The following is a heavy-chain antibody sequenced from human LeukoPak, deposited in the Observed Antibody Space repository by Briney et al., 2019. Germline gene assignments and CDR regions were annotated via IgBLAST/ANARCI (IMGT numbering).Heavy chain of an antibody. Sequence: PGGSLRLSCAASGFTFSTYAMNWVRQAPGKGLEWVSVISDSGDSSKYVDSVEDRFIISRDNSKNTLYLQMTSLRVEDTAVYYCAKGPYNWNYFDYWGQGTLVTVSS. CDR3: AKGPYNWNYFDY. CDR1: GFTFSTYA. D-gene: IGHD1-20*01. V-gene: IGHV3-23*01. CDR2: ISDSGDSS. J-gene: IGHJ4*02.